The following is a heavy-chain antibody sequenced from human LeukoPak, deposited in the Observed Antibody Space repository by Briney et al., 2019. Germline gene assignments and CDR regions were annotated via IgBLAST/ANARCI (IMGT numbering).Heavy chain of an antibody. J-gene: IGHJ3*02. CDR3: AIRDILTGSRDAFDI. CDR2: IYPGDSDT. D-gene: IGHD3-9*01. V-gene: IGHV5-51*01. Sequence: GESLKISCKGSGYSFTCYWIGWVRQMPGKGLEWMGIIYPGDSDTRYSPSFQGQVTISADKSISTAYLQWSSLKASDTAMYYCAIRDILTGSRDAFDIWGQGTMVTVSS. CDR1: GYSFTCYW.